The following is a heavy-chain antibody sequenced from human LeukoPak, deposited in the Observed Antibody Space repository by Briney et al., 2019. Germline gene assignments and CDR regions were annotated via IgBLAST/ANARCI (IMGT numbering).Heavy chain of an antibody. J-gene: IGHJ5*02. Sequence: SETLSLTCAVYGGSFSGYYWSWIRQPPGKGLEWIGEINHSGSTNYNPSLKSRVTISVDTSKNQFSLKLSSVTAADTAVYYCARQGFMITFGGVIALNWFDPWGQGTLVTVSS. CDR2: INHSGST. D-gene: IGHD3-16*02. CDR1: GGSFSGYY. CDR3: ARQGFMITFGGVIALNWFDP. V-gene: IGHV4-34*01.